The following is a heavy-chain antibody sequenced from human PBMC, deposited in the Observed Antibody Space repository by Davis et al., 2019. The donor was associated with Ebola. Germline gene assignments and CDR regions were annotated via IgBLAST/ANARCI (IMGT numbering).Heavy chain of an antibody. CDR1: GGPINNYY. V-gene: IGHV4-59*01. D-gene: IGHD2-15*01. CDR3: ARSDTYCSGGRCYSYPFDY. J-gene: IGHJ4*02. Sequence: SETLSLTCTVSGGPINNYYWSWIRQPPGKGLEWIGNIYSSGGTNYNPSLKSRVTISVDTSKNQFSLKLSSVTAADTAVYYCARSDTYCSGGRCYSYPFDYWGQGTLVSVSS. CDR2: IYSSGGT.